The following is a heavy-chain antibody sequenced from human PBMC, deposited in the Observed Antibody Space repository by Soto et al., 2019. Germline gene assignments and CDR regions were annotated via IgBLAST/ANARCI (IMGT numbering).Heavy chain of an antibody. CDR2: ISPYTGNT. D-gene: IGHD3-16*01. Sequence: QVQLVQSGDEVKKPGASVKVSCKASGYIFVNYGIAWVRQAPRQGLEWKGGISPYTGNTHSASKVQGRLTMTTDTSTSTAYMDLGSLTSDDTAVYYCVMVDNYVTPTPQDVWGQGTTVTVSS. J-gene: IGHJ6*02. CDR3: VMVDNYVTPTPQDV. CDR1: GYIFVNYG. V-gene: IGHV1-18*01.